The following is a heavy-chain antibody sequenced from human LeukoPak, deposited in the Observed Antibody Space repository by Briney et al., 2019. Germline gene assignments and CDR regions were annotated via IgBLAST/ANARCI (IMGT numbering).Heavy chain of an antibody. Sequence: ASVKVSCETSGYTXTTYAITWVRQAPGQGLEWMGWISTYNGDTNYAQRIQGRVTMTTDSSTTTVYMELTSLRSDGTAVYYCAREVGARDFDFWGQGTMVTVSS. CDR3: AREVGARDFDF. J-gene: IGHJ3*01. V-gene: IGHV1-18*01. CDR1: GYTXTTYA. D-gene: IGHD1-26*01. CDR2: ISTYNGDT.